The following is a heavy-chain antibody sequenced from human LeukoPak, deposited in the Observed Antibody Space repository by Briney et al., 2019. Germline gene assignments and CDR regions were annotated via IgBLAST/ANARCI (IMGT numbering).Heavy chain of an antibody. J-gene: IGHJ4*02. Sequence: GGSLRLSCAASGFTFSSSWMHWVRQAPGKGLEWVSAISGSGGSTYYADSVKGRFTISRDNSKNTLYLQMNSPRAEDTAVYYCAKDSLRTVSAASFDCWGQGTLVTVSS. CDR2: ISGSGGST. CDR3: AKDSLRTVSAASFDC. CDR1: GFTFSSSW. D-gene: IGHD2-2*01. V-gene: IGHV3-23*01.